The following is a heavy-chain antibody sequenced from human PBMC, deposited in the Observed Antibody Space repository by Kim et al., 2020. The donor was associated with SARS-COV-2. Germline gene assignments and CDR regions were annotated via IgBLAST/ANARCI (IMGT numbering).Heavy chain of an antibody. Sequence: GGSLRLSCAASGFSFSSYAMSWVRQAPGKGLEWVSAISGSGGSTYYGDSVKGRFTISRDNSENTLYMQMNSLRVEDTAIYYCTKGLGTSSWYAWDYWGQGTLVTVSS. CDR2: ISGSGGST. V-gene: IGHV3-23*01. CDR1: GFSFSSYA. J-gene: IGHJ4*02. CDR3: TKGLGTSSWYAWDY. D-gene: IGHD6-13*01.